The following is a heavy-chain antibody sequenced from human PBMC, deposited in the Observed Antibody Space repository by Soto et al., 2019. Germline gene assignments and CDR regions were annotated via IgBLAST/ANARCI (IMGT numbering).Heavy chain of an antibody. CDR1: GYSLSSGSY. V-gene: IGHV4-38-2*01. D-gene: IGHD6-19*01. Sequence: SETLSLTCAGSGYSLSSGSYWGWIRQPPGKGPEWIASIYHGGTTFYNPSLKSRVTLSVDTSKNHYSLNLRSVTAADTAVYYCARVHVMVVAGSTFDYWGPGILVTVSS. J-gene: IGHJ4*01. CDR2: IYHGGTT. CDR3: ARVHVMVVAGSTFDY.